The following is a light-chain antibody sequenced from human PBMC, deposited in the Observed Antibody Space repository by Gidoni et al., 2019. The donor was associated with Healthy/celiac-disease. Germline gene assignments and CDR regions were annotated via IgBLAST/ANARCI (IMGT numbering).Light chain of an antibody. CDR2: GAS. CDR3: QQYNNWPQT. CDR1: QSVSSN. Sequence: PATRSVSPGERATLSCRASQSVSSNLAWYQQKPGQAPRRLIYGASTRATGIPARFSGSGSGTEFTLTISSLQSEDFAVYYCQQYNNWPQTFGQGTKLEIK. J-gene: IGKJ1*01. V-gene: IGKV3-15*01.